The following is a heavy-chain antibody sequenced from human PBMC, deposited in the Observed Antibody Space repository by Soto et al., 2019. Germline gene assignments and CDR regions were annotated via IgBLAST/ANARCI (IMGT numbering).Heavy chain of an antibody. CDR1: GGSISSGGYY. V-gene: IGHV4-31*03. CDR3: ARARVVNLYYYGMDV. Sequence: PSETLSLTCTVSGGSISSGGYYWSWIRQHPGKGLEWIGYIYYSGSTYYNPSLKSRVTISVDTSKNQFSLKLSSVTAADTAVYYCARARVVNLYYYGMDVWGQGTTVTVSS. J-gene: IGHJ6*02. CDR2: IYYSGST. D-gene: IGHD2-15*01.